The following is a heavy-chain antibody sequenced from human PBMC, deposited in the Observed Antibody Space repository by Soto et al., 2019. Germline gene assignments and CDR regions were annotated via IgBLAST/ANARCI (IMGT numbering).Heavy chain of an antibody. CDR2: INPNTGGT. Sequence: QVHLVQSGAEVKKPGASVKVSCKTSGYTFSAYYMHWVRQAPGQGLEWMGWINPNTGGTNYAQRFEGRVTMTRDTSISTAYMELSRLTSDDTAIYFCARVRPRREFDPWGQGTLVTVSS. CDR3: ARVRPRREFDP. V-gene: IGHV1-2*02. CDR1: GYTFSAYY. J-gene: IGHJ5*02.